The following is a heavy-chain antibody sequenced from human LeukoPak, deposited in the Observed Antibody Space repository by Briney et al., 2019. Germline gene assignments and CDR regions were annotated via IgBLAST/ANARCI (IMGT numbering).Heavy chain of an antibody. V-gene: IGHV4-30-4*01. CDR1: GGSISSGDYY. Sequence: SETLSLTCTVSGGSISSGDYYWSWIRQPPGKGLEWIGYIYYSGSTYYNPSLKSRVTISVDTSKNQFSLKLSSVTAADTAVYYCARGAAGRYYFDYWGQGTLVTVSS. J-gene: IGHJ4*02. D-gene: IGHD6-13*01. CDR3: ARGAAGRYYFDY. CDR2: IYYSGST.